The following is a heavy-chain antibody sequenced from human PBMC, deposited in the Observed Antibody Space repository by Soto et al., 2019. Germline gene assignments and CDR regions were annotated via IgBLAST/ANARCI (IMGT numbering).Heavy chain of an antibody. CDR3: ARGRAEITIFGVVTPADYGMDV. V-gene: IGHV4-34*01. J-gene: IGHJ6*02. CDR2: INHSGST. Sequence: TLSLTCAFYGGSFSGYYWSWIRQPPGKGLEWIGEINHSGSTNYNPSLKSRVTISVDTSKNQFSLKLSSVTAADTAVYYCARGRAEITIFGVVTPADYGMDVWGQGTTVTVSS. D-gene: IGHD3-3*01. CDR1: GGSFSGYY.